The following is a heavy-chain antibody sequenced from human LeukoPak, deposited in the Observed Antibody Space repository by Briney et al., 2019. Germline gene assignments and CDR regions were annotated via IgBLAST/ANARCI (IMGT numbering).Heavy chain of an antibody. J-gene: IGHJ4*02. V-gene: IGHV1-18*01. CDR2: ISAYSGNT. D-gene: IGHD3-22*01. Sequence: ASVKVSCKASGYTFTSYGISWVRQAPGQGLEWMGWISAYSGNTNYAQKLQGRVTMTTDTSTSTAYMELRSLRSDDTAVYYCAGDYYDSSGYYHPVEYWGQGTLVTVSS. CDR3: AGDYYDSSGYYHPVEY. CDR1: GYTFTSYG.